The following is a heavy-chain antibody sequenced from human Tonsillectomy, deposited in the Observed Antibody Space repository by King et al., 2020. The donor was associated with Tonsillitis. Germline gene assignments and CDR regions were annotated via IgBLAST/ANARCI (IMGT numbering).Heavy chain of an antibody. CDR2: ISSGSTNI. Sequence: VQLVESGGGLVQPGGSLRLSCAVSGFTFRMYSMNWVRQAPGEGLEWVSYISSGSTNIYYTDSVKDRFTISKDNFTDSLYLHMNSLKDEDTALYFCARKNGDCSVSCCYIAWFDLWGRGTLVTVSS. V-gene: IGHV3-48*02. J-gene: IGHJ2*01. D-gene: IGHD2-15*01. CDR1: GFTFRMYS. CDR3: ARKNGDCSVSCCYIAWFDL.